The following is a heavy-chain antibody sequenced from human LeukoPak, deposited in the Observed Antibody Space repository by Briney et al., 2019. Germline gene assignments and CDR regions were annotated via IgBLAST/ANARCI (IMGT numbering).Heavy chain of an antibody. V-gene: IGHV3-74*01. Sequence: GGSLRLSCAASGFTFSSYWMHWVRQAPGKGLVWVSHINSDGSTTNYADSVKGRFTISRDNAKNTLYLQMNSLRAEDTAVYYCARGIVSGWYLDWGQGTLVTVSS. CDR2: INSDGSTT. J-gene: IGHJ4*02. D-gene: IGHD6-19*01. CDR3: ARGIVSGWYLD. CDR1: GFTFSSYW.